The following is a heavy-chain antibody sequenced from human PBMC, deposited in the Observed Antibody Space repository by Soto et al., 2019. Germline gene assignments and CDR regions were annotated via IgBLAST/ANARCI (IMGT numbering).Heavy chain of an antibody. D-gene: IGHD3-3*01. CDR2: ISAYNGNT. CDR3: ARMGVSIFGVVPIPDY. J-gene: IGHJ4*02. Sequence: ASVKVSCKASGYTFTSYGISWVRQAPGQGLEWMGWISAYNGNTNYAQKLQGRVTMTTDTSTSTAYMELRSLRSDDTAVYYCARMGVSIFGVVPIPDYWGQGTLVTVSS. V-gene: IGHV1-18*01. CDR1: GYTFTSYG.